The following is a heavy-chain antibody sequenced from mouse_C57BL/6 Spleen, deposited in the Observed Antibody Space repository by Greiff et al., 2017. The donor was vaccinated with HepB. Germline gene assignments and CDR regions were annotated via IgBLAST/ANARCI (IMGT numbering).Heavy chain of an antibody. Sequence: VKLQQPGAELVMPGASVKLSCKASGYTFTSYWMHWVKQRPGQGLEWIGEIDPSDSYTNYNQKFKGKSTLTVDKSSSTAYMQLSSLTSEDSAVYYCAREDYGSSYFDYWGQGTTLTVSS. CDR1: GYTFTSYW. J-gene: IGHJ2*01. CDR3: AREDYGSSYFDY. CDR2: IDPSDSYT. D-gene: IGHD1-1*01. V-gene: IGHV1-69*01.